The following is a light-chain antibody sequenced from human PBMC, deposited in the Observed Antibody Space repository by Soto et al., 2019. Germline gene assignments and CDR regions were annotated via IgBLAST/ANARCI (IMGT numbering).Light chain of an antibody. J-gene: IGKJ1*01. V-gene: IGKV3-15*01. CDR2: GAS. Sequence: EIVMTQSPATLSVSPGERVTLSCRASQSVSSRLAWYQQKPGQSPRLLIYGASTRATGIPARFSVSGSGTEFTLTISSLQSEDFGVYYCHQYNNLWTFGQGTKVEIK. CDR1: QSVSSR. CDR3: HQYNNLWT.